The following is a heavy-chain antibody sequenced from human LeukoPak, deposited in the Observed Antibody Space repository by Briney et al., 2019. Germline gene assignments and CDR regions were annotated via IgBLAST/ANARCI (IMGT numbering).Heavy chain of an antibody. V-gene: IGHV5-51*01. CDR2: IYPGDSDT. CDR3: ARRGMEYSGYDYYFDY. D-gene: IGHD5-12*01. Sequence: GESRKISCKGSGYSFTTYWIAWVRQMPGKGLEWMGIIYPGDSDTRYSPSFQGQVTISADKSISTAYLQWSSLKASDTAMYYCARRGMEYSGYDYYFDYWGQGTLVTVSS. J-gene: IGHJ4*02. CDR1: GYSFTTYW.